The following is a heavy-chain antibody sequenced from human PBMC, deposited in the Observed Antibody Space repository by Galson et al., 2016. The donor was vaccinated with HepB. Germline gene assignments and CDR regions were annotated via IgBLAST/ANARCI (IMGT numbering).Heavy chain of an antibody. CDR3: AREVQNSSQCYYYYYMDV. Sequence: QSGAEVKKPGESLRISCKGSGYNFTNYWITWVRQLPGKGLEWMGRIDPSDSYPNFSPSFQGHVTTSADKSINTAYLQWSSLKASDTAIYYCAREVQNSSQCYYYYYMDVWGKGTTVTVSS. CDR1: GYNFTNYW. D-gene: IGHD6-13*01. V-gene: IGHV5-10-1*01. CDR2: IDPSDSYP. J-gene: IGHJ6*03.